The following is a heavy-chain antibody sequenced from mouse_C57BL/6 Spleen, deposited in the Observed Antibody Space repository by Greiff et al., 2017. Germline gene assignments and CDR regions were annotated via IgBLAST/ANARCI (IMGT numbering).Heavy chain of an antibody. Sequence: QVQLQQPGAELVRPGSSVKLSCKASGYTFTSYWMDWVKQRPGQGLEWIGNIYPSDSETHYNQKFKDKATLTVDKSSSTAYMQLSSLTSEDSAVYYCARMGKYYGYDERDYWGQGTTLTVSS. D-gene: IGHD2-2*01. CDR1: GYTFTSYW. CDR2: IYPSDSET. V-gene: IGHV1-61*01. CDR3: ARMGKYYGYDERDY. J-gene: IGHJ2*01.